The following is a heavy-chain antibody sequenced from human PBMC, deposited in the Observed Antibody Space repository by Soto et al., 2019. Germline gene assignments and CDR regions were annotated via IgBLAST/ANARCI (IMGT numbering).Heavy chain of an antibody. Sequence: AGSLRLSCAASGFTFSSYAMNWVRQAPGKWLEWVSLISHSGDYIYYADNVKGRFTISRDNSKHTLYLQINRLRPDDTAVYYCAPPRFYGGNSHFDHWGQGTLVTVSS. CDR3: APPRFYGGNSHFDH. J-gene: IGHJ4*02. D-gene: IGHD4-17*01. CDR1: GFTFSSYA. V-gene: IGHV3-23*01. CDR2: ISHSGDYI.